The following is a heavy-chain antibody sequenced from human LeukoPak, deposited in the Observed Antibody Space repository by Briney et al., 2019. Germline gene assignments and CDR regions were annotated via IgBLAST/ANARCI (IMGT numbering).Heavy chain of an antibody. J-gene: IGHJ4*02. CDR1: GFTYSSYS. Sequence: GGSLRLSCAASGFTYSSYSMNWVRQAPGKGLEWVSSISSSSSYIYYADSVKGRFTISRDNAKNSLYLQMNSLRAEDTAVYYCARDKASDYSSVPLWYWGQGTLVTVSS. CDR2: ISSSSSYI. CDR3: ARDKASDYSSVPLWY. D-gene: IGHD3-10*01. V-gene: IGHV3-21*01.